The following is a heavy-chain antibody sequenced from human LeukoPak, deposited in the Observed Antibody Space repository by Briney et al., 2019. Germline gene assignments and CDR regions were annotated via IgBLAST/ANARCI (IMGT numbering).Heavy chain of an antibody. V-gene: IGHV1-18*01. Sequence: GASVKVSCKASGYTFTSYGISWVRQAPGQGLEWTGWISAYNGNANYAQKLQGRVTMTTDTSTSTAYMELRSLRSDDTAVYYCARVDWNYEEDYYYFMDVWGKGTTVTVSS. CDR1: GYTFTSYG. D-gene: IGHD1-7*01. CDR3: ARVDWNYEEDYYYFMDV. J-gene: IGHJ6*03. CDR2: ISAYNGNA.